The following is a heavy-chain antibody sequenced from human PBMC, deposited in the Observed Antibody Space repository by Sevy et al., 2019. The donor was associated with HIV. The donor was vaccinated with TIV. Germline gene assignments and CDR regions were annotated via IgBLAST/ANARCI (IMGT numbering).Heavy chain of an antibody. V-gene: IGHV3-23*01. J-gene: IGHJ2*01. CDR3: AKGNSDFWSGFRYFDL. D-gene: IGHD3-3*01. Sequence: GGSLRLSCAASGFTFSSYVLSWVRQAPGKGLEWVSDISGGGGSTYYADSVKGRFTISRDNSKNTLYLQMNSLRVEDTAVYFCAKGNSDFWSGFRYFDLWGRGTLVTVSS. CDR1: GFTFSSYV. CDR2: ISGGGGST.